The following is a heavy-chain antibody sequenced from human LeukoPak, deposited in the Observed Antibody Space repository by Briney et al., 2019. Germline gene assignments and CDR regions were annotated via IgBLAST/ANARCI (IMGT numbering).Heavy chain of an antibody. CDR3: GGGGPGKDFNILTGYLYY. J-gene: IGHJ4*02. Sequence: GSLRLSCAASGFTVNTNYMSWVRQAPGNGLEWVSLISSGGGTYYADSVKGRFTISRDNSKNTLYLQMNSLGAEDTAAYYRGGGGPGKDFNILTGYLYYWGQGTPVTVSS. CDR2: ISSGGGT. V-gene: IGHV3-66*01. CDR1: GFTVNTNY. D-gene: IGHD3-9*01.